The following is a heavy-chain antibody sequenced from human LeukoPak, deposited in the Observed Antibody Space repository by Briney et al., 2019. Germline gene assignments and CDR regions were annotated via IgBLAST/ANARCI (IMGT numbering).Heavy chain of an antibody. Sequence: SETLSLTCTVSGASISSYYWSWIRQPAGKGLEWIGRIYTGGSTNYNPSLKSRVTISVDTSKNQFSLKLSSVTAADTAVYYCAKPEHSSGWYFFGYWGQGTLVTVSS. CDR3: AKPEHSSGWYFFGY. D-gene: IGHD6-19*01. J-gene: IGHJ4*02. V-gene: IGHV4-4*07. CDR1: GASISSYY. CDR2: IYTGGST.